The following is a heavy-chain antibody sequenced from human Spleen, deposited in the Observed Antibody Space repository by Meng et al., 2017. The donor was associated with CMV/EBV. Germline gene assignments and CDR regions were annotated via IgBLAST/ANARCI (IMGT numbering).Heavy chain of an antibody. Sequence: SVKVAYKASGGTFSSYAVSWVRQDPGQGLEWMGGIIPIFGTANYAQKFQGRVTINTDESTSTSYMELSSLISEDTAVYYCARGPLYCSSTSCYSSVYYYFGMDFWGQGTTVTVSS. V-gene: IGHV1-69*05. CDR1: GGTFSSYA. D-gene: IGHD2-2*01. CDR3: ARGPLYCSSTSCYSSVYYYFGMDF. CDR2: IIPIFGTA. J-gene: IGHJ6*02.